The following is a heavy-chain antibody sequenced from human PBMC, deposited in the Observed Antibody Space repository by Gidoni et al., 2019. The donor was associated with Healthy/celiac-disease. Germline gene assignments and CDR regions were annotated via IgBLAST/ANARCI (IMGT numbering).Heavy chain of an antibody. J-gene: IGHJ4*02. V-gene: IGHV3-11*06. D-gene: IGHD1-26*01. CDR1: GVTFSDYY. Sequence: QVQPVESGGGLVQPGGSLRLSCATSGVTFSDYYMSCIRQAPGKGRGWVSYISRSSSYTNDAGSVKGRFTISRDNAKNALYLQMNSLRAEDTAVYYCASNGLVGYFDYWGQGTLVTVSS. CDR3: ASNGLVGYFDY. CDR2: ISRSSSYT.